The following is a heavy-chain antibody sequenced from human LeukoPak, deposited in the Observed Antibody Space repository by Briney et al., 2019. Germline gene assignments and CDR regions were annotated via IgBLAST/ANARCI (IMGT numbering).Heavy chain of an antibody. CDR2: ISYDGSNK. CDR1: GFTFSSYG. D-gene: IGHD6-19*01. CDR3: AYQWHLDY. V-gene: IGHV3-30*03. J-gene: IGHJ4*02. Sequence: GRSLRLSCAASGFTFSSYGMHWVRQAPGKGLEWVAVISYDGSNKYYADSVKGRFTISRDNSKNRLYLQMNSLRAEDTAVYYCAYQWHLDYWGQGTLVTVSS.